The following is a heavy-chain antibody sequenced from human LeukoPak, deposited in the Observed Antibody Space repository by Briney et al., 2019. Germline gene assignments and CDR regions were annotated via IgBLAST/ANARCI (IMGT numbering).Heavy chain of an antibody. CDR1: GGSISSSNYY. Sequence: SETLSLTCTVSGGSISSSNYYWGWIRQPPGKGLEWIGSIYYSGYTYYNPSVESRVTISVDTSKNQFSLKLSSVTAAGTAVYYCARVCRDYYDTSTSGYYYYMDVWGKGTTVTISS. D-gene: IGHD3-22*01. V-gene: IGHV4-39*01. J-gene: IGHJ6*03. CDR3: ARVCRDYYDTSTSGYYYYMDV. CDR2: IYYSGYT.